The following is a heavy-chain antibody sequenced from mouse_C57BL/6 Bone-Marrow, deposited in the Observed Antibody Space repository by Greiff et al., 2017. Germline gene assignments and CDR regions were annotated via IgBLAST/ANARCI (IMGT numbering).Heavy chain of an antibody. D-gene: IGHD1-1*01. V-gene: IGHV8-8*01. CDR3: ARIATHDYGSSANWYFDV. CDR1: GFSLSTFGMG. J-gene: IGHJ1*03. Sequence: LQQSGPGILQPSQTLSLTCSFSGFSLSTFGMGVGWIRQPSGKGLEWLAHIWWDDDKYYNPALKSRLTISKDTSKNQVFLKIANVDTADTATYYCARIATHDYGSSANWYFDVWGTGTTVTVSS. CDR2: IWWDDDK.